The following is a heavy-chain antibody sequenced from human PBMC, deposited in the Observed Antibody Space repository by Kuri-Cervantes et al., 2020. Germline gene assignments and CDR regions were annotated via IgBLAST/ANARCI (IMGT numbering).Heavy chain of an antibody. CDR1: GYTFTSYD. CDR3: ARDQLERRQPDYYYYGMDV. CDR2: INPNSGGT. D-gene: IGHD1-1*01. V-gene: IGHV1-2*02. J-gene: IGHJ6*02. Sequence: ASVKVSCKASGYTFTSYDINWVRQATGQGLEWMGWINPNSGGTNYAQKFQGRVTMTRDTSISTAYMELSRLRSDDTAVYYCARDQLERRQPDYYYYGMDVWGQGTTVTVSS.